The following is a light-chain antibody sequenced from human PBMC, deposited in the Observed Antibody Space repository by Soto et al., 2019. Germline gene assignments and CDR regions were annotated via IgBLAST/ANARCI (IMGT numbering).Light chain of an antibody. V-gene: IGLV2-8*01. CDR3: SSFADGSNLV. CDR2: EVS. J-gene: IGLJ2*01. Sequence: QSVLTQPPSASGSPGQSVTISCTGTSSDVGGYNYVSWYQQHPGKAPKVIIYEVSKRPSGVPDRFSGSKSGNTASLTVSGLQAEDEADYYCSSFADGSNLVFGGGTKVTVL. CDR1: SSDVGGYNY.